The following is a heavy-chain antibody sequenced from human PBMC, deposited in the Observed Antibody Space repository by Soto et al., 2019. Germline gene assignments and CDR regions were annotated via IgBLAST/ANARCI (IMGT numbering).Heavy chain of an antibody. CDR2: IYYSGST. CDR1: GGSISSCGYY. J-gene: IGHJ4*02. Sequence: PSETLSLTCTVSGGSISSCGYYWSWIRQHPGKGLEWIGYIYYSGSTYYNPSLKSRVTISVDTSKNQFSLKLSSVTAADTAVYYCASWPVGYGEYYFDYWGQGTLVTVSS. D-gene: IGHD3-10*01. V-gene: IGHV4-31*03. CDR3: ASWPVGYGEYYFDY.